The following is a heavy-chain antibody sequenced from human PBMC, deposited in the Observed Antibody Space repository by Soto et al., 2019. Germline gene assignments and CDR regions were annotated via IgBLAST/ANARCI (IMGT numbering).Heavy chain of an antibody. CDR3: AREGGVPGAFDF. Sequence: QVQLVQSGAEVKKPGSSVKVSCKASGGTFSSYTISWVRQAPGQGLEWMGGITPIFGTPNYAQTFQGRVTILADESTSTAYMELSRLRSGDTAVYYCAREGGVPGAFDFWGQGTLVTVSS. CDR1: GGTFSSYT. D-gene: IGHD7-27*01. CDR2: ITPIFGTP. J-gene: IGHJ4*02. V-gene: IGHV1-69*01.